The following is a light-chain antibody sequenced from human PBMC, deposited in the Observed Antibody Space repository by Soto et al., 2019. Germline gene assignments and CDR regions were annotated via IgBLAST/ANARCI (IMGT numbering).Light chain of an antibody. J-gene: IGKJ3*01. CDR1: QSISSW. CDR3: QLYNS. Sequence: DIQMTQSPSTLSASVGDRVTITCRASQSISSWLAWYQQKAGKAPKLLIYVASNLESGVPSRFSGSGSGTQYTLTISSLQRDDFAAYYCQLYNSFGPGTKVDIK. V-gene: IGKV1-5*01. CDR2: VAS.